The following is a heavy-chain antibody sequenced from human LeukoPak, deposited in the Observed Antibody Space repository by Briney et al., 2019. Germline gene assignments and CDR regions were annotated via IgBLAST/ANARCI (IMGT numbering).Heavy chain of an antibody. CDR3: ASLSPTYAFDI. CDR1: GGSISSYY. J-gene: IGHJ3*02. Sequence: SETLSLTCTVSGGSISSYYWSWIRQPPGKGLEWIGYIYTSGSTNYNPSLKSRVTISVDTSKNQFSLKLSSVTAADTAVYYCASLSPTYAFDIWGQGTMVTVSS. V-gene: IGHV4-4*09. CDR2: IYTSGST.